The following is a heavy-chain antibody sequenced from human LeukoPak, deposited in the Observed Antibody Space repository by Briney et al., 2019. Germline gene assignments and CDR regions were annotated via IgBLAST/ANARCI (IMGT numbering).Heavy chain of an antibody. CDR3: ARGAVYYYGSGSELRRRNWFDP. D-gene: IGHD3-10*01. CDR1: GGSFSGYY. CDR2: INHSGST. V-gene: IGHV4-34*01. J-gene: IGHJ5*02. Sequence: SETLSLTCAVYGGSFSGYYWSWIRQPPGKGLEWIGEINHSGSTNYNPSLKSRVTISVDTSKNQFSLKLSSVTAADTAVYYCARGAVYYYGSGSELRRRNWFDPWGQGTLVTVSS.